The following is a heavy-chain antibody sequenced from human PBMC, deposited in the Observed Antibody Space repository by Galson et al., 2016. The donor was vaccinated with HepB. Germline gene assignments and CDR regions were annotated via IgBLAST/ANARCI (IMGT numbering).Heavy chain of an antibody. CDR3: AREDGTSQLGELLH. D-gene: IGHD3-16*01. Sequence: SLRLSCAASGFIFNHYGIHWVRQAPGKGLEWVAVIWYDGSKNVYADSVKGRFTISREDPKKTVYLQMSSLRVEDTAVYYCAREDGTSQLGELLHWGPGTLVTVCS. CDR1: GFIFNHYG. CDR2: IWYDGSKN. J-gene: IGHJ1*01. V-gene: IGHV3-33*01.